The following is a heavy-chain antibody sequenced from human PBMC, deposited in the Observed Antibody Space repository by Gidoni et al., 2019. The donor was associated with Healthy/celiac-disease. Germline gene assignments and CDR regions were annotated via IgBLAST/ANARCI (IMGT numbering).Heavy chain of an antibody. CDR3: AKDVRGTYYDYVWGSYRPGLNYGMDV. V-gene: IGHV3-30*18. D-gene: IGHD3-16*02. Sequence: AASGFTFSSYGMHWVRQAPGKGLEWVAVISYDGSNKYYADSVKGRFTISRDNSKNTLYLQMNSLRAEDTAVYYCAKDVRGTYYDYVWGSYRPGLNYGMDVWGQGTTVTVSS. J-gene: IGHJ6*02. CDR2: ISYDGSNK. CDR1: GFTFSSYG.